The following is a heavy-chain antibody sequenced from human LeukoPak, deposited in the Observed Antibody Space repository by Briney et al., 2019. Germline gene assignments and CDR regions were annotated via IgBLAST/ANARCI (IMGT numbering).Heavy chain of an antibody. CDR2: ISAYNGNT. Sequence: ASVKVSCKASGYTFTSYGISWVRQAPGQGLEWMGWISAYNGNTNYAQKLQGRVTMTTDTSTSTAYMELRSLRSDDTAVYYCARDSSGYYYAQTFDYWGQGTLVTVSS. CDR1: GYTFTSYG. J-gene: IGHJ4*02. CDR3: ARDSSGYYYAQTFDY. V-gene: IGHV1-18*01. D-gene: IGHD3-22*01.